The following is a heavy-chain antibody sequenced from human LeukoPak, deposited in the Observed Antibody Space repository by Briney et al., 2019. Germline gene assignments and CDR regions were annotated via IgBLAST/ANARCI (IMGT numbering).Heavy chain of an antibody. CDR3: ARKNSNYYYGMDV. CDR2: IYSGGST. V-gene: IGHV3-53*01. D-gene: IGHD1-7*01. CDR1: GFTVSSNY. J-gene: IGHJ6*02. Sequence: GGSLRLSCAASGFTVSSNYMSWVRQAPGKGLEWVSVIYSGGSTYYADSVKGRFTTSRDNSKDTLYLQMNSLRAEDMAVYYCARKNSNYYYGMDVWGQGTTVTVSS.